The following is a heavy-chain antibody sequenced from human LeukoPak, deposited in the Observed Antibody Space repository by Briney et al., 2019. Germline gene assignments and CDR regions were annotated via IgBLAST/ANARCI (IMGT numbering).Heavy chain of an antibody. D-gene: IGHD3-22*01. V-gene: IGHV3-64D*06. CDR1: GFIFSSYA. J-gene: IGHJ4*02. CDR3: VKIYDYDSSGPFDY. CDR2: IISNGGST. Sequence: PGGSLRLSCSVSGFIFSSYAMYWVRQAPGKGLEYVSLIISNGGSTYYADSVKGRFTISRDNSKNTLYLQMSSLRAEDTAVYYCVKIYDYDSSGPFDYWGQGTPVTVSS.